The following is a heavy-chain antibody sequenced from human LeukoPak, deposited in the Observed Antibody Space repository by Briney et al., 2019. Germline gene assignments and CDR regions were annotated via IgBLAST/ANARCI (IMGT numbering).Heavy chain of an antibody. CDR1: GGSMSSYY. J-gene: IGHJ4*02. D-gene: IGHD3-9*01. CDR3: ARYDITSPTYFDY. CDR2: IYYSGST. Sequence: SETLSLTCTVSGGSMSSYYWSWIRQPPGKGLEWIGYIYYSGSTSYNPSLKSRVTISVDTSKNQFSLKLSSVTAAGTAVYFCARYDITSPTYFDYWGQGTLVTVSS. V-gene: IGHV4-59*08.